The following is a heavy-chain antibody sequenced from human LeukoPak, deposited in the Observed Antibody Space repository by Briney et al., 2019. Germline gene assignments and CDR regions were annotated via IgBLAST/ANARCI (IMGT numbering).Heavy chain of an antibody. V-gene: IGHV3-7*01. D-gene: IGHD5-24*01. Sequence: GGSLRLSCAASGFSFSSYWMSWVRQAPGKGLEWVANIKRDGSEKYYVDSVKGRFTISRDNAKNSLYLQMNSLRAEDTAVYYCARRGVDGALDYWGQGTLVTVSS. J-gene: IGHJ4*02. CDR2: IKRDGSEK. CDR1: GFSFSSYW. CDR3: ARRGVDGALDY.